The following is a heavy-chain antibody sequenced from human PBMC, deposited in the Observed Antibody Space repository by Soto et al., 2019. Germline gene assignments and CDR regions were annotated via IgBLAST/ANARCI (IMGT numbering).Heavy chain of an antibody. CDR3: AKDGNVYSSGWYAPSLDY. V-gene: IGHV3-30*18. CDR2: ISYDGSNT. CDR1: GFTFSSYG. Sequence: HVQLVESGGGVVQPGRSLRLSCAASGFTFSSYGMHWVRQAPGKGLEWVAVISYDGSNTYYADSVKGRFTISRDNSKNTLYLQMNSLRAEDTAVYYCAKDGNVYSSGWYAPSLDYWGQGTLVTVSS. D-gene: IGHD6-19*01. J-gene: IGHJ4*02.